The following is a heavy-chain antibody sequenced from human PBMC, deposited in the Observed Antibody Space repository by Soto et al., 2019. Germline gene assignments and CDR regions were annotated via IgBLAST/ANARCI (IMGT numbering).Heavy chain of an antibody. CDR2: INPSGGST. D-gene: IGHD6-6*01. Sequence: ASVKVSCKASGYTFTSYYMHWVRQAPGQGLEWMGIINPSGGSTSYAQKFQGRVTMTRDTSTSTVYMELSSLRSEDTAVYYCAREGGSRDSSSSKYYYYGMDVWGQGTTVTGSS. J-gene: IGHJ6*02. CDR1: GYTFTSYY. V-gene: IGHV1-46*01. CDR3: AREGGSRDSSSSKYYYYGMDV.